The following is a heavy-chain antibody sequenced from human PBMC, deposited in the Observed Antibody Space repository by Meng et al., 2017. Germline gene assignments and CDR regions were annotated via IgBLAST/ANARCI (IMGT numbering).Heavy chain of an antibody. CDR2: INSDGSST. Sequence: GESLKISCAASGFTFSSYWMHWVRQAPGKGLVWVSRINSDGSSTSYADSVKGRFTISRDNAENTLYLQMNSLRAEDTAVYYCARVWYYYDSSGYYYPVDYFDYWGQGTLVTVSS. J-gene: IGHJ4*02. V-gene: IGHV3-74*01. CDR3: ARVWYYYDSSGYYYPVDYFDY. D-gene: IGHD3-22*01. CDR1: GFTFSSYW.